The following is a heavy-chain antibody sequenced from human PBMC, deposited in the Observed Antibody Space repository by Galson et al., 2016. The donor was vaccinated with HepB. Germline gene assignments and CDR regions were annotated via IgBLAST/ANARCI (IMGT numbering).Heavy chain of an antibody. D-gene: IGHD4-11*01. Sequence: SVKVSCKASGYIFTSYYIHWVRQAPGQGPEWMGWISPNSGGTNYAQKFQGRVTMTRDTSITTAYMELSSLRSDDTAVYYCAREAAPGDDYSLAYWGQGTLVTVSS. J-gene: IGHJ4*02. V-gene: IGHV1-2*02. CDR2: ISPNSGGT. CDR3: AREAAPGDDYSLAY. CDR1: GYIFTSYY.